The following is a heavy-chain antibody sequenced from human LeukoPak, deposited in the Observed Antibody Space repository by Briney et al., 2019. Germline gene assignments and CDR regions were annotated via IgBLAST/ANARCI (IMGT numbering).Heavy chain of an antibody. CDR2: INPSGGST. V-gene: IGHV1-46*01. J-gene: IGHJ4*02. Sequence: ASVKVSCKASGYTFTSYYMHWVRQAPGQGLEWMGIINPSGGSTSYAQKFQGRVTMTRDTSTSTVYMELSSLRSEDTAVYYCAREPLYYYDSSGSDYWGQGTLVTVSS. D-gene: IGHD3-22*01. CDR3: AREPLYYYDSSGSDY. CDR1: GYTFTSYY.